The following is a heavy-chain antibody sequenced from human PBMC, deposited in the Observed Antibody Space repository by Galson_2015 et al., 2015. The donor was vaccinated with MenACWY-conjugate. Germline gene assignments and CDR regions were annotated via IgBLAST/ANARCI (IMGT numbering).Heavy chain of an antibody. D-gene: IGHD3-22*01. Sequence: AISGDSVSSKSAAWNCFRQSPSRGLEWLGRTYHRSKWYTDYAVSVKSRITINPDTSKNQFSLQLNSVTPEARAVNYCARDYTSGYVFDFWGQGTLVTVSS. V-gene: IGHV6-1*01. CDR1: GDSVSSKSAA. CDR2: TYHRSKWYT. CDR3: ARDYTSGYVFDF. J-gene: IGHJ4*02.